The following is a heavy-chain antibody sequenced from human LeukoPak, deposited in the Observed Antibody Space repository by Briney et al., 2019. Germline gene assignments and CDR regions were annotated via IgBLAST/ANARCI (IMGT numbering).Heavy chain of an antibody. CDR3: ARGATMVRIHYYYYMDV. CDR2: IYTSGST. Sequence: SETLSLICTVSGGSISSGSYYWSWIRQPAGKGLEWIGRIYTSGSTNYNPSLKSRVTISVDTSKNQFSLKLSSVTAADTAVYYCARGATMVRIHYYYYMDVWGKGTTVTVSS. J-gene: IGHJ6*03. CDR1: GGSISSGSYY. D-gene: IGHD3-10*01. V-gene: IGHV4-61*02.